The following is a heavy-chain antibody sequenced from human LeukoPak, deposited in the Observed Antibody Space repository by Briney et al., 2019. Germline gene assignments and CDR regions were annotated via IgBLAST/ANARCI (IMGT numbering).Heavy chain of an antibody. CDR2: ISYDGSNK. V-gene: IGHV3-30*03. CDR1: GFTFSSYW. J-gene: IGHJ4*02. Sequence: GGSLRLSCAASGFTFSSYWMHWVRQAPGKGLEWVAVISYDGSNKYYADSVKGRFTISRDNSKNTLYLQMNSLRAEDTAVYYCARDSGYYDSSGYFGYWGQGTLVTVSS. CDR3: ARDSGYYDSSGYFGY. D-gene: IGHD3-22*01.